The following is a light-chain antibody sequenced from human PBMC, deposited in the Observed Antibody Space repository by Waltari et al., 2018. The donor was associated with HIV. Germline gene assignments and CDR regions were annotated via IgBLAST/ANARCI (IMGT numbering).Light chain of an antibody. Sequence: HSALTQPASVPGSPGPSVTISCSGISFETGSYNFVSWYQQPPDKAPLLILDGVAYRSGGLPYRFSGSKSGDTASLTISGLQSDDEAHYYCATHSTTDFLMFGGGTKLTVL. J-gene: IGLJ3*02. V-gene: IGLV2-14*01. CDR1: SFETGSYNF. CDR3: ATHSTTDFLM. CDR2: GVA.